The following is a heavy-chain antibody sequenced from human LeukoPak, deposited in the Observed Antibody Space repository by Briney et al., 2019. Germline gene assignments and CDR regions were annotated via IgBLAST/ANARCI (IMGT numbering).Heavy chain of an antibody. J-gene: IGHJ4*02. CDR2: IYSGGST. D-gene: IGHD2-2*01. CDR1: WFTVSSNY. Sequence: GGSLRLSCAASWFTVSSNYMSWVRQAPGKGLEWVSVIYSGGSTYYADSVKGRFTISRDNSKNTLYLQMNSLRAEDTAVYYCASSSIRYCSSTSCALPFDYWGQGTLVTVSS. V-gene: IGHV3-53*01. CDR3: ASSSIRYCSSTSCALPFDY.